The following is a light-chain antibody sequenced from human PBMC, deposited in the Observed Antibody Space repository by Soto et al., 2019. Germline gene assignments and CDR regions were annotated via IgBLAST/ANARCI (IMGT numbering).Light chain of an antibody. CDR2: AAS. CDR3: QQSRT. Sequence: DIQMTQSPSSLSASVGDRVTITCRASQSISSYLNWYQQKPGKAPKLLIYAASSLQSGVPSRFCGSGSGTDFTLTISSLQPEDFATYYCQQSRTFGQGTKVEIK. V-gene: IGKV1-39*01. J-gene: IGKJ1*01. CDR1: QSISSY.